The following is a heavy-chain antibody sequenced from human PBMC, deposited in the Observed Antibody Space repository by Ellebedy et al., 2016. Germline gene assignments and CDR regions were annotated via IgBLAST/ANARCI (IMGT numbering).Heavy chain of an antibody. D-gene: IGHD1-26*01. V-gene: IGHV4-59*08. CDR2: IYYSGST. Sequence: SETLSLTCTVSGASISSYYWNWIRQPPGKELEWIGYIYYSGSTNYNPSLKSRVTISVDTSKNQFSLKLSSVTAADTAVYYCARQGSGSYYGDYAFDVWGQGTMVTVSS. CDR1: GASISSYY. CDR3: ARQGSGSYYGDYAFDV. J-gene: IGHJ3*01.